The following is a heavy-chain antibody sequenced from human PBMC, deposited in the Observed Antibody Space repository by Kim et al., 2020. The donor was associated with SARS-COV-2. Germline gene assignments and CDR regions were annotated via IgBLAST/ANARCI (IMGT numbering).Heavy chain of an antibody. V-gene: IGHV4-59*13. D-gene: IGHD1-1*01. CDR1: GGSISSYY. CDR3: ARRVEGTGTTAFDY. CDR2: IYYSWST. J-gene: IGHJ4*02. Sequence: SETLSLTCTVSGGSISSYYCCWIRQPPGQGLEWIGFIYYSWSTNYNPSPTSRVTISVSTYTNQFSLKLSPMTAAATAVSYCARRVEGTGTTAFDYWGQG.